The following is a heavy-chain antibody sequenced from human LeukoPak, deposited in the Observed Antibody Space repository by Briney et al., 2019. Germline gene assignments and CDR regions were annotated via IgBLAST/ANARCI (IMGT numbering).Heavy chain of an antibody. CDR2: IKHKADSYTT. CDR3: VRLWDRWFDS. D-gene: IGHD1-14*01. J-gene: IGHJ5*01. CDR1: GFTLSDHY. V-gene: IGHV3-72*01. Sequence: GGSLRLSCAASGFTLSDHYMDWVRQAPGKGLEWVGRIKHKADSYTTEYAASVKGRFTISRDDSKNSLYLQMNSLKTEDTAVYYCVRLWDRWFDSWGQGTLVTVSS.